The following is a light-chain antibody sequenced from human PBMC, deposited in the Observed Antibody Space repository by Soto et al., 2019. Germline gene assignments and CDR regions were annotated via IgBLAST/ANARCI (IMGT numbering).Light chain of an antibody. Sequence: EIVLTQSPATLSLSPGERATLSCRASQSVSSYLAWYQQKPGQAPMLLIYDASNRATGIPARFSGSGSGTDFTLTISSLEPEDFAVYYCQQRSNWPPYTFGQGTKLDIK. CDR3: QQRSNWPPYT. CDR2: DAS. J-gene: IGKJ2*01. CDR1: QSVSSY. V-gene: IGKV3-11*01.